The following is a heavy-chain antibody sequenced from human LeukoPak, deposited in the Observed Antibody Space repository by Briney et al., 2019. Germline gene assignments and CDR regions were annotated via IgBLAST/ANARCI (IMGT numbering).Heavy chain of an antibody. Sequence: GASLQISCKGSGSSFTNYWIGWVRQLPGKGLEWMGSIYPHDSDTTYSPSFLGRVTISADKSITSVYLQWSSLEASDTAMYYCARGGNWLDPWGQGSLVTVSS. CDR3: ARGGNWLDP. CDR1: GSSFTNYW. J-gene: IGHJ5*02. D-gene: IGHD3-16*01. CDR2: IYPHDSDT. V-gene: IGHV5-51*01.